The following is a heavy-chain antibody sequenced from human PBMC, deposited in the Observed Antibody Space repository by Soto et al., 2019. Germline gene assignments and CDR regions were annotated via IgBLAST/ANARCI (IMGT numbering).Heavy chain of an antibody. Sequence: QDHLVESGGDVKRPGASVRVSCKASGYIFNTYGISWVRQAPGQGLEWMGWISAYNGHTDYAQKFQGRVTMTTDTSTNTVSMELRGLRSDDTAVYYCTRGRTWGARDFDYWGQGTLVTVSS. CDR3: TRGRTWGARDFDY. V-gene: IGHV1-18*01. CDR2: ISAYNGHT. CDR1: GYIFNTYG. J-gene: IGHJ4*02. D-gene: IGHD3-16*01.